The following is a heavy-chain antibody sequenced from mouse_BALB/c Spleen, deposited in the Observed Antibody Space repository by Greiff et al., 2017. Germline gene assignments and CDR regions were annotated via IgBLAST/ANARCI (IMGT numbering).Heavy chain of an antibody. Sequence: EVKLVESGGGLVQPGGSLRLSCATSGFTFTDYYMSWVRQPPGKALEWLGFIRNKANGYTTEYSASVKGRFTISRDNSQSILYLQMNTLRAEDSATYYCARDYYGSSWFAYWGQGTLVTVS. CDR2: IRNKANGYTT. CDR1: GFTFTDYY. V-gene: IGHV7-3*02. CDR3: ARDYYGSSWFAY. D-gene: IGHD1-1*01. J-gene: IGHJ3*01.